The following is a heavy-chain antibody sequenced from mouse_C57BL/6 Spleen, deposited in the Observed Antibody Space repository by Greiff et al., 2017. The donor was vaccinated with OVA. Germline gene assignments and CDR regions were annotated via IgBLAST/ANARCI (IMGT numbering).Heavy chain of an antibody. CDR2: LNPNNGGT. CDR1: GYTFTDYN. V-gene: IGHV1-18*01. CDR3: ARGVTTVVEDYFDY. Sequence: VQLQQSGPELVKPGASVKISCKASGYTFTDYNMDWVKQSHGKGLEWIGDLNPNNGGTIYNQKFKGKATLTVDKSSSTAYMELSSLTYEDTAVYYSARGVTTVVEDYFDYWGQGTTLTVSS. J-gene: IGHJ2*01. D-gene: IGHD1-1*01.